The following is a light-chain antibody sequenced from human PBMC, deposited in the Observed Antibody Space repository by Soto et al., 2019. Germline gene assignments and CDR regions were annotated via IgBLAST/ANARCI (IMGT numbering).Light chain of an antibody. CDR3: SSYTTSNTRQIV. V-gene: IGLV2-14*03. Sequence: QSALTQPASVSGSPGQSITISCTGTSSYVGGYNYVSWYQHHPGKAPKLMIYDVSNRPSGVSNRFSGSKSGNTASLTISGLQPEDEADYYCSSYTTSNTRQIVLGTGTKLTVL. CDR1: SSYVGGYNY. CDR2: DVS. J-gene: IGLJ1*01.